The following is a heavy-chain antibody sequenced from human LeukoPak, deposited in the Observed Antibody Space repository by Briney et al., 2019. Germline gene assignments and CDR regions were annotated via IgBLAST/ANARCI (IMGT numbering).Heavy chain of an antibody. V-gene: IGHV3-7*01. Sequence: GGSLRLSCAASGFIFSTYSMNWVRQAPGKGPEWVANIKQDGTEIYYMGSVKGRFTISRDNAKNSLYLQMNSLRDEDTAVYYCARDKVVGATFFDYWGQGTLVTVSS. J-gene: IGHJ4*02. CDR3: ARDKVVGATFFDY. CDR1: GFIFSTYS. CDR2: IKQDGTEI. D-gene: IGHD1-26*01.